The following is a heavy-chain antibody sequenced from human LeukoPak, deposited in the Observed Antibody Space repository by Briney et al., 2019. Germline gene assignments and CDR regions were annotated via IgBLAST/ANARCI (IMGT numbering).Heavy chain of an antibody. Sequence: SETLSLTCAVYGGSFSGYYWSWIRQPPGKGLEWIGYIYYSGSTNYNPSLKSRVTISVDTSKNQFSLKLSSVTAADTAVYYCARQAVTSAWAFDIWGQGTMVTVSS. CDR2: IYYSGST. D-gene: IGHD4-17*01. CDR1: GGSFSGYY. J-gene: IGHJ3*02. CDR3: ARQAVTSAWAFDI. V-gene: IGHV4-59*08.